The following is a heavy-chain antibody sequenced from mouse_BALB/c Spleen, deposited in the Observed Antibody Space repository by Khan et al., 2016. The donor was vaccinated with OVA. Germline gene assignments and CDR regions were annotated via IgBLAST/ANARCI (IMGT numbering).Heavy chain of an antibody. CDR3: ARSGSGSFGV. J-gene: IGHJ3*01. CDR2: IYPGSANT. Sequence: VQLQESGAELARPGASVKLSCKTSGYTFTDFYINWVKQRTGQGLEWIGDIYPGSANTYYNEKFKGKATLTVDKSSSTAYMQLSSLTSEDSAVYFGARSGSGSFGVWGQGTLVTVSA. D-gene: IGHD1-1*02. V-gene: IGHV1-77*01. CDR1: GYTFTDFY.